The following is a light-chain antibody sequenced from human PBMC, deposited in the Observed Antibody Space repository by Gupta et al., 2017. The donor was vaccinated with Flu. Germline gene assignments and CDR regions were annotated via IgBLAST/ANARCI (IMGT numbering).Light chain of an antibody. Sequence: QTVVTQEPSLSVSPGGTVTLTYGLSSGSVPTRNFTSWYQQSPGPTPRTLIYSTSTRFSGVPDRFSGSILGNKVALTITGAQADDESDYYCVLYMGSNIWVIGGGTKLTVL. CDR2: STS. CDR1: SGSVPTRNF. V-gene: IGLV8-61*01. J-gene: IGLJ3*02. CDR3: VLYMGSNIWV.